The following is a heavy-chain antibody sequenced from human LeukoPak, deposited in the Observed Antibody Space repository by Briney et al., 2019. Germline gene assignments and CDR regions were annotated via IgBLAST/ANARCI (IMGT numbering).Heavy chain of an antibody. J-gene: IGHJ4*02. D-gene: IGHD6-13*01. CDR2: INHSGST. V-gene: IGHV4-34*01. CDR1: GGSFSGYY. CDR3: ARSVLAAAGTFDY. Sequence: SETLSLTCAVYGGSFSGYYWSWIRQPPGKGLEWIGEINHSGSTNYNPSLKSRVTISVDTSKNQFSLKLGSVTAADTAVYYCARSVLAAAGTFDYWGQGTLVTVSS.